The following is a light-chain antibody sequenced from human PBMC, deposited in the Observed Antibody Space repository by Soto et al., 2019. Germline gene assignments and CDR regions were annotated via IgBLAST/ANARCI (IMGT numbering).Light chain of an antibody. CDR1: QGIRSW. V-gene: IGKV1D-16*01. J-gene: IGKJ1*01. Sequence: DIQMTQSPSSLSASVGDRVTITCRASQGIRSWLAWYQQKPGNTPKLLIYAASSLQSGVPSRFSGRGSGTEFTLTISSLQPDDFATYYCQQYNSYWTFGQGTKVDIK. CDR3: QQYNSYWT. CDR2: AAS.